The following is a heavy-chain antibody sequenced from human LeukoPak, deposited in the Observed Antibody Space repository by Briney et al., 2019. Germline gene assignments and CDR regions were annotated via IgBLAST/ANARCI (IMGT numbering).Heavy chain of an antibody. D-gene: IGHD2-21*02. CDR3: AKDYCGGDCYFDY. Sequence: GESLGLSCAASGFTFSSYGMHWVRQAPGKGLEWVAVIWWDGSNKYYADSVKGRFTISRDNSKDTLYLQMNSLPAEDTAVYYCAKDYCGGDCYFDYWGQGTLVTVSS. CDR1: GFTFSSYG. J-gene: IGHJ4*02. CDR2: IWWDGSNK. V-gene: IGHV3-33*06.